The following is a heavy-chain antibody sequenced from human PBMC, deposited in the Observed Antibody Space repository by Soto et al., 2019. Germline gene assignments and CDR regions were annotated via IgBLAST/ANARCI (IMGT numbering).Heavy chain of an antibody. J-gene: IGHJ4*02. CDR3: AKRSSSFTFDY. V-gene: IGHV3-23*01. CDR2: ISGSDDGT. Sequence: EVQLLESGGGLVQPGESLRLSCAASGFTFSSYAMSWVRQAPGKGLEWVSVISGSDDGTYYAASVKGRFTISRDNSKNTLYLQMNILRVEDTAIYYCAKRSSSFTFDYWGQGTLVTVSS. CDR1: GFTFSSYA. D-gene: IGHD3-3*01.